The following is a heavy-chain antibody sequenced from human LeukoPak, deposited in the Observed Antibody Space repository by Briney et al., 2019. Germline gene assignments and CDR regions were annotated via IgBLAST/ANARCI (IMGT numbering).Heavy chain of an antibody. V-gene: IGHV3-30*18. J-gene: IGHJ3*02. CDR1: KFTFSNYG. CDR3: AKGGPNDAFDI. CDR2: VSAHGTTK. Sequence: PGGSLRLSCTGSKFTFSNYGMQWVRQAPGKGLEWVAVVSAHGTTKYYADSVKGRFTISRDNSRNTMYLQMNSLRAEDTAVYYCAKGGPNDAFDIWGQGTMVTVSS.